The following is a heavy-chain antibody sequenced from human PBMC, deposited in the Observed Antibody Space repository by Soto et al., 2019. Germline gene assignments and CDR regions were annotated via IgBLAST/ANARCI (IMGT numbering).Heavy chain of an antibody. CDR2: INHSGST. D-gene: IGHD6-19*01. J-gene: IGHJ4*02. V-gene: IGHV4-34*01. CDR1: GGSFSGYY. CDR3: ARGPSGWYLG. Sequence: QVQLQQWGAGLLKPSETLSLTCAVYGGSFSGYYWSWIRQPPGKGLEWIGEINHSGSTNYNPSLKSRVTISVDTSKNQFSLKLSSVTAADTAVYYCARGPSGWYLGWGQGPLVTVSS.